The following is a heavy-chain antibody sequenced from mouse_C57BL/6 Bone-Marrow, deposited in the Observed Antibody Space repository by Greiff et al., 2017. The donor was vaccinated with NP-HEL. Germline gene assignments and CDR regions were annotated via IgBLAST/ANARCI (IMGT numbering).Heavy chain of an antibody. J-gene: IGHJ3*01. CDR2: IYPRSGNT. CDR1: GYTFTSYG. Sequence: QVQLQQSGAELARPGASVKLSCKASGYTFTSYGISWVKQRTGQGLEWIGEIYPRSGNTYYNEKFKGKATLTADKSSSTAYMELRSLTSEDSAVNFGARPREYPAWFAYWGQGILVTVSA. V-gene: IGHV1-81*01. D-gene: IGHD5-1*01. CDR3: ARPREYPAWFAY.